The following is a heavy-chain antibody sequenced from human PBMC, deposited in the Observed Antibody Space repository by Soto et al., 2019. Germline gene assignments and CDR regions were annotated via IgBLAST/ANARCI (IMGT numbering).Heavy chain of an antibody. D-gene: IGHD6-6*01. CDR2: IFYGGST. J-gene: IGHJ5*02. Sequence: SETLSLTCIVSGGSISSDYWGWIRQPPGKGLEWIGYIFYGGSTNYNPSLKSRVTISVDTSKNQFSLKLSSVTAADTAVYYCARLVLAARFSDNWFDPWGQGTLVTVSS. CDR1: GGSISSDY. CDR3: ARLVLAARFSDNWFDP. V-gene: IGHV4-59*08.